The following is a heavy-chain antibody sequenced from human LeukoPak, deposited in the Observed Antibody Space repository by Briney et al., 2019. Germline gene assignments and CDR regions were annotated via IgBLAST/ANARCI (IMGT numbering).Heavy chain of an antibody. V-gene: IGHV4-38-2*02. CDR3: ARDSALAQAVMFDY. D-gene: IGHD6-19*01. J-gene: IGHJ4*02. CDR1: GYSISSGYC. CDR2: IDHSGST. Sequence: SETLSFTCSVSGYSISSGYCWGWIRQPPGKGLEWIGSIDHSGSTYYNPSLKSRVTISVVTSKNQFSLKLRSVTAADTAVYYCARDSALAQAVMFDYWGQGTLVTVSS.